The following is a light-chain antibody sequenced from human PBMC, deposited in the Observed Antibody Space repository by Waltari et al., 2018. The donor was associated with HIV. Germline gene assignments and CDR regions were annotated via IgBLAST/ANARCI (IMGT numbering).Light chain of an antibody. J-gene: IGLJ2*01. V-gene: IGLV1-47*01. CDR1: SSNIGSYY. Sequence: QSVLTQPPSASGTPGPRVAISCSGRSSNIGSYYVYWYQQLPGTTPKPLIFRNNQRPSGVPDRFSGSNSGTSASLVISGLRSEDEADYYCATWDDSLSGVVFGGGTRLTVL. CDR2: RNN. CDR3: ATWDDSLSGVV.